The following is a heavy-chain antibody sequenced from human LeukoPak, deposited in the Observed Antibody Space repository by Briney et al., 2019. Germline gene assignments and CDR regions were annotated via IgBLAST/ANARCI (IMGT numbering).Heavy chain of an antibody. D-gene: IGHD3-10*01. V-gene: IGHV4-59*01. J-gene: IGHJ4*02. CDR2: IYYSGST. CDR1: GGSISSYY. CDR3: ATKSAWDYYGSGNFDY. Sequence: PSETLSLTCTVSGGSISSYYWSWIRQPPGKGLEWIGYIYYSGSTNYNPSLKSRVTISVDTSKNQFSLKLSSVTAADTAVYYCATKSAWDYYGSGNFDYWGQGTLVTVSS.